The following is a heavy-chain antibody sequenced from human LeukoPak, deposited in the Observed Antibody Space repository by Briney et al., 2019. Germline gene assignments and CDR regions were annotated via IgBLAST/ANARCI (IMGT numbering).Heavy chain of an antibody. D-gene: IGHD6-13*01. CDR1: GFTFDDYG. J-gene: IGHJ5*02. Sequence: GGSLRLSCAASGFTFDDYGMSWARQAPGRGLEWVSAINWNGGSTGYADSVKGRFTISRDNAKNSLYLQMNSLRAEDTALYYCARAGYSSSWYNWFDPWGQGTLVTVSS. CDR2: INWNGGST. V-gene: IGHV3-20*04. CDR3: ARAGYSSSWYNWFDP.